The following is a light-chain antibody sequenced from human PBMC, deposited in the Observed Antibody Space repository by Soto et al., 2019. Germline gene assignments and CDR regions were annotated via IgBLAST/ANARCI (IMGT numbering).Light chain of an antibody. Sequence: DVVMTQSPLSLPVTFGQPASISCRSSQSLVHSDGNTYLNWFHQRPGQSPSRLIYKISNRDSGVPDRLTGSGSGADCTLKISRVEAEDVVGVYFFMQATYWPYTFGQGTKRDIQ. CDR2: KIS. CDR1: QSLVHSDGNTY. CDR3: MQATYWPYT. J-gene: IGKJ2*01. V-gene: IGKV2-30*02.